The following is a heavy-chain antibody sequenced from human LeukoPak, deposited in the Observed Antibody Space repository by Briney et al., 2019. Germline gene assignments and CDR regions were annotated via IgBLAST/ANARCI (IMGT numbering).Heavy chain of an antibody. CDR3: ARLEYCSGGSSYSFGWFDP. Sequence: PGESLKISCKGSGYSFTSYWIGWVRQMPGKGLEWMGIIYPGDSDTRYSPSFQDQVTISADKSISTAYLQWSSLKASDTAMYYCARLEYCSGGSSYSFGWFDPWGQGTLVTVSS. V-gene: IGHV5-51*01. J-gene: IGHJ5*02. CDR1: GYSFTSYW. D-gene: IGHD2-15*01. CDR2: IYPGDSDT.